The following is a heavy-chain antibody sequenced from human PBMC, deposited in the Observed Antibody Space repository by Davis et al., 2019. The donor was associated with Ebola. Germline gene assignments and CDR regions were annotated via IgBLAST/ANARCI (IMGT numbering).Heavy chain of an antibody. CDR3: ARWAMVRGVITNNWFDP. CDR1: GASISSYY. D-gene: IGHD3-10*01. Sequence: PSETLSLTCTVSGASISSYYWSWIRQPPGKGLEWIGYIYYSGGTNYNPSLKCRVTISVDTSKNQFSLKLSSVTTADTAVYYCARWAMVRGVITNNWFDPWGQGTLVTVSS. V-gene: IGHV4-59*01. J-gene: IGHJ5*02. CDR2: IYYSGGT.